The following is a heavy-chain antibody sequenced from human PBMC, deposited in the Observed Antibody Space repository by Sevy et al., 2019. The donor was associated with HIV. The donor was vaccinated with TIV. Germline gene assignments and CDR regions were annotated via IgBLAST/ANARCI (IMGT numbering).Heavy chain of an antibody. J-gene: IGHJ4*02. CDR2: IKQDGSEK. CDR3: AEGKCSSSRGRLDN. Sequence: GGSLRLSCAASGFTFSSYWMSWVRQAPGKGLEWVANIKQDGSEKYYVDSLKCRFTSSRDNAKNSLYLKRNSLRAVDTNAYECAEGKCSSSRGRLDNWGQGNLVTVS. V-gene: IGHV3-7*03. D-gene: IGHD6-13*01. CDR1: GFTFSSYW.